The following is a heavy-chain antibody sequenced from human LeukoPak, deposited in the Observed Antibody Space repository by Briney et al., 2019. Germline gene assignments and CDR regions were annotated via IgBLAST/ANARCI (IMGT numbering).Heavy chain of an antibody. D-gene: IGHD5-18*01. Sequence: PSETLSLTCTVSGYSISSGYYWGWIRQPPGKGLEWIGSIYHSGSTYYNPSLKSRVTISVDTSKNQFSLKLSSVTAADTAVYYCARAGYSYGSYDYWGQGTLVTVSS. J-gene: IGHJ4*02. CDR1: GYSISSGYY. V-gene: IGHV4-38-2*02. CDR2: IYHSGST. CDR3: ARAGYSYGSYDY.